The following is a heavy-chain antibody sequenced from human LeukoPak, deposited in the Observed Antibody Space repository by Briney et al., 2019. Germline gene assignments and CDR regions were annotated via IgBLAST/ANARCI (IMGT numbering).Heavy chain of an antibody. J-gene: IGHJ4*02. CDR1: GYTFTSYG. D-gene: IGHD3-10*01. Sequence: ASVKVSCKASGYTFTSYGISWVRQAPGQGLEWMGWISAYNGNTNYAQKLQGRVTMTTDTSTSTAYMELRSLRSDDTAVYYCARDSRSFGEIIPLGYWGQGTLVTVSS. CDR2: ISAYNGNT. CDR3: ARDSRSFGEIIPLGY. V-gene: IGHV1-18*01.